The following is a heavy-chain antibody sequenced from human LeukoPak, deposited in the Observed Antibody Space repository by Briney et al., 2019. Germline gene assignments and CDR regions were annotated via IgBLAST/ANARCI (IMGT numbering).Heavy chain of an antibody. CDR3: ARDGYYFDSSGYYF. V-gene: IGHV4-4*07. Sequence: SETLSLTCTVSGGSISSYYWSWIRQPARKGLEWIGHIYTSGNTNYNPSLKSRVTMSVDTSKNQFSLKLRSVTAADTAVYYCARDGYYFDSSGYYFWGQGTLVTVSS. J-gene: IGHJ4*02. D-gene: IGHD3-22*01. CDR2: IYTSGNT. CDR1: GGSISSYY.